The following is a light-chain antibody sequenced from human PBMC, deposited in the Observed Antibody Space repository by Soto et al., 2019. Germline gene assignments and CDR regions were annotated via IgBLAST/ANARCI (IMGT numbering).Light chain of an antibody. CDR1: SSDVGSYNR. CDR2: EGS. Sequence: QSALTQPASVSGSPGQSITISCTGTSSDVGSYNRVSWYQQHPGKAPKVMIYEGSKRPSGVSNRFSGSKSGNTASLTSSGLQAEDEADYYCCSYAGSSTFVVFGGGTKLTVL. CDR3: CSYAGSSTFVV. V-gene: IGLV2-23*03. J-gene: IGLJ2*01.